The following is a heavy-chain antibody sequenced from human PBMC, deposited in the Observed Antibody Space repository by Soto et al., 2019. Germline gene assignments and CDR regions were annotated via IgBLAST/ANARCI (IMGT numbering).Heavy chain of an antibody. J-gene: IGHJ4*02. D-gene: IGHD5-18*01. Sequence: EVQLVESGGDLVQPGGSLRLSCKSSGFTFDDYSKSWVRQAAGKGLEWVSGISWHGGPIGYADSVKGRFTISRDNAKNSLYLQMNSLRPEDTALYYCAKGRQYNYGLDSWGQGTLVTVSS. CDR3: AKGRQYNYGLDS. CDR2: ISWHGGPI. CDR1: GFTFDDYS. V-gene: IGHV3-9*01.